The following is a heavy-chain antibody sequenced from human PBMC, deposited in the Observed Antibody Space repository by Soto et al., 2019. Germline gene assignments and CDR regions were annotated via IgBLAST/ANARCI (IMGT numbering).Heavy chain of an antibody. J-gene: IGHJ4*02. V-gene: IGHV1-18*01. D-gene: IGHD2-15*01. CDR1: GYTFTSYG. CDR2: ISAYNGNT. CDR3: ATDRFDCSGGSCYISNDY. Sequence: QVQLVQSGAEVKKPGASVKVSCKASGYTFTSYGISWVRQAPGQGLEWMGWISAYNGNTNYAQKLQGRVTMTTDTSTSTAYMELSSLRSDDTAVYYCATDRFDCSGGSCYISNDYWGQGTLVTVSS.